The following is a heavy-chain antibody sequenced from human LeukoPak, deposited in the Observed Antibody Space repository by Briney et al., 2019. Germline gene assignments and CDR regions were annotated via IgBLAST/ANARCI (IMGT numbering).Heavy chain of an antibody. CDR1: GFTFSSYS. CDR3: ARGHGLTIFGVVNYYYYGMEV. D-gene: IGHD3-3*01. CDR2: ISSSGSYI. V-gene: IGHV3-21*01. J-gene: IGHJ6*02. Sequence: GGSLRLSCAASGFTFSSYSMNWVRQAPGKGLEWVSSISSSGSYIYYADSVKGRFTISRDNAKNSLYLQMNSLRAEDTAVYYCARGHGLTIFGVVNYYYYGMEVWGQGTRSPSP.